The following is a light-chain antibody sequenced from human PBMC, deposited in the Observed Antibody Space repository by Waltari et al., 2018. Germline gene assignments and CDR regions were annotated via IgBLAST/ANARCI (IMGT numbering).Light chain of an antibody. CDR1: SSNIGANF. CDR2: NND. J-gene: IGLJ2*01. V-gene: IGLV1-47*01. CDR3: ASWDDSMSVA. Sequence: QSVLTQPPSASGTPGQTVTISCSGTSSNIGANFVFWYQQLPGSAPRLIIYNNDRRPSGVPDLFSGSKSGTSGSLVISGIRAEDEADYICASWDDSMSVAFGGGTKLTVL.